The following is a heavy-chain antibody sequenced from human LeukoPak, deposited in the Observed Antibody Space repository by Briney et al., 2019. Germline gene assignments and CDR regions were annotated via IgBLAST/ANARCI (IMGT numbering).Heavy chain of an antibody. CDR3: ARSAEHCNNGVCFTDYYMDV. D-gene: IGHD2-8*01. CDR2: INPSSGDT. V-gene: IGHV1-2*06. CDR1: GYTFSGSY. Sequence: GASVKVSCKASGYTFSGSYIHWVRQAPGQGLEWMGRINPSSGDTNYAQNFQGRVTMTRDTSITTAYMELSSLTSADTAVYFCARSAEHCNNGVCFTDYYMDVWGKGTTVTVSS. J-gene: IGHJ6*03.